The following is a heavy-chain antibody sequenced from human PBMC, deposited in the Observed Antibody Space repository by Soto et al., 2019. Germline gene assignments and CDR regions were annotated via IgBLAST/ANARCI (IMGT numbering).Heavy chain of an antibody. CDR3: ARDWKGGGGMDV. V-gene: IGHV4-61*01. Sequence: SETLSLTCTVSGCSVSSGSYYWSWIRQPPGKGLEWIGYIYYSGSTNYNPSLKSRVTISVDTSKNQFSLKPSSVTAVDTAVYYCARDWKGGGGMDVWGQGTTVTVSS. CDR1: GCSVSSGSYY. D-gene: IGHD2-15*01. J-gene: IGHJ6*02. CDR2: IYYSGST.